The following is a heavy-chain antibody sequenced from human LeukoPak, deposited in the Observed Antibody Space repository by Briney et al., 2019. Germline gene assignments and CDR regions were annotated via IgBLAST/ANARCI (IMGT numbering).Heavy chain of an antibody. CDR2: IRSKAYGETT. CDR1: GFTFGDYA. V-gene: IGHV3-49*03. D-gene: IGHD1-1*01. J-gene: IGHJ4*02. CDR3: TRDDDGRFDY. Sequence: PGGSLTLSCTPSGFTFGDYAMSWFRQAPGKGRECVGFIRSKAYGETTECAASVKGRFTISRDDSKSIAYLQMNSLNTEHTAVYYCTRDDDGRFDYWGQGTLVTVSS.